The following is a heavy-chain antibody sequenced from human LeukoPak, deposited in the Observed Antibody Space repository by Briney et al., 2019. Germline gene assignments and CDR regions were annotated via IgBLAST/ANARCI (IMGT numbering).Heavy chain of an antibody. Sequence: SQTLSLTCAISGDSVSSNSAAWNWIRQSPSRGLEWLGRTYYRSKWYNDYAVSVKSRITINPGTSKNQFSLQLNSVTPEDTAVYYCARGHSSSWGGYYYYMDVWGKGTTVTVSS. CDR3: ARGHSSSWGGYYYYMDV. V-gene: IGHV6-1*01. CDR2: TYYRSKWYN. D-gene: IGHD6-13*01. J-gene: IGHJ6*03. CDR1: GDSVSSNSAA.